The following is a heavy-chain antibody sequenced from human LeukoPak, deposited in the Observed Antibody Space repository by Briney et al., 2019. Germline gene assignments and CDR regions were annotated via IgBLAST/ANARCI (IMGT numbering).Heavy chain of an antibody. V-gene: IGHV4-39*02. CDR3: ASDKGYSNNYFDY. Sequence: SETLSLTCTVSGGSISTTGYYWAWIRQPPGKGLQWIASIYYSGSTYYNSSLKSRVTISVDTSKNQFSLKLSSMTAADTAVYYCASDKGYSNNYFDYWGQGTLVTVSS. J-gene: IGHJ4*02. D-gene: IGHD6-13*01. CDR1: GGSISTTGYY. CDR2: IYYSGST.